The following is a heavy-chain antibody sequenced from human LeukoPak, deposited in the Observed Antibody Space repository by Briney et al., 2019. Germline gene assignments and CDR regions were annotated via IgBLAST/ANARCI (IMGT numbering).Heavy chain of an antibody. CDR3: ARELRGYNRLRTYYYYMDV. D-gene: IGHD5-24*01. CDR2: VSSSSSYI. J-gene: IGHJ6*03. V-gene: IGHV3-21*01. Sequence: GGSLRLSCAASGFTFSSYSTNWVRQAPGKGLEWVSSVSSSSSYIYYADSVKGRFTISRDNAKNSLYLQMNSLRAEDTAVYYCARELRGYNRLRTYYYYMDVWGKGTTVTVSS. CDR1: GFTFSSYS.